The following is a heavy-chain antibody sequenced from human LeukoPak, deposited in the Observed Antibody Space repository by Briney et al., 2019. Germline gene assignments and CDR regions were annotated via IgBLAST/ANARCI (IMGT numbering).Heavy chain of an antibody. Sequence: GGCLRLSCAASGLTFGSYWMSWVRQTPGKGLEWVANTKQDGSEKYYVDSVRGRFTVSRDNAKNSLYLQMNSLRAEDTAVYYCARIGGQDGYTVDYWGQGTLVTVSS. V-gene: IGHV3-7*01. CDR1: GLTFGSYW. CDR3: ARIGGQDGYTVDY. CDR2: TKQDGSEK. D-gene: IGHD5-24*01. J-gene: IGHJ4*02.